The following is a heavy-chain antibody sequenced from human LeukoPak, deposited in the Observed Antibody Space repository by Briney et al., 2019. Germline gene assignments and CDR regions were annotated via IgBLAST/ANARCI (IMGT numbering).Heavy chain of an antibody. CDR1: GYTFTGYY. CDR3: ARDITMVRGVALAIFDY. CDR2: INPNSGGT. D-gene: IGHD3-10*01. J-gene: IGHJ4*02. V-gene: IGHV1-2*02. Sequence: ASVKVSCKASGYTFTGYYMHWVRQAPGQGLEWMGWINPNSGGTNYAQKFQGRVTMTRDTSIGTAYMELSRLRSDDTAVYYCARDITMVRGVALAIFDYWGQGTLVTVSS.